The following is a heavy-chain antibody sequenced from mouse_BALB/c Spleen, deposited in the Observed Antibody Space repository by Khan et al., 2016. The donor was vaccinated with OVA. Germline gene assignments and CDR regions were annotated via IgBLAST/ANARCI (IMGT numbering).Heavy chain of an antibody. CDR1: GISITTGNYR. CDR3: ARDYGSLYWYFDV. V-gene: IGHV3-5*02. D-gene: IGHD1-1*01. CDR2: IYYSGTI. J-gene: IGHJ1*01. Sequence: EVQLQESGPGLVKPSQTVSLTCTVTGISITTGNYRWSWIRQFPGNKLEWIGNIYYSGTITYNPSLTRRTTITRAPSKNRFFLEMNSLTAEDTATYDCARDYGSLYWYFDVWGAGTTVTVSS.